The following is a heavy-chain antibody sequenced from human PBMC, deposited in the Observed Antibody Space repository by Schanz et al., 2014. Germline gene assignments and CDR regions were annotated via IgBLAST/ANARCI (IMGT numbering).Heavy chain of an antibody. CDR3: AKEESPPSLVDY. J-gene: IGHJ4*02. CDR2: IWYNGSNK. Sequence: QVQLVESGGGVVQPGRSLRLSCAASGFTFSKYGVHWVRQAPGKGLEWVAVIWYNGSNKYYADSVRGRFTISRDNSKNTVYLQMNSLRAEDTAVYYCAKEESPPSLVDYWGQGTLVTVSS. V-gene: IGHV3-33*06. CDR1: GFTFSKYG.